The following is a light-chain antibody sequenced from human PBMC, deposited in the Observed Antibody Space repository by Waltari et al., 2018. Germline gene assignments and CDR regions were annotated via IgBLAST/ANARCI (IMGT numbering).Light chain of an antibody. CDR3: QKYGTLPAT. CDR1: PSISKY. CDR2: DAS. V-gene: IGKV3-20*01. Sequence: EIMLTQSPGTLSLSPGERATLSCRARPSISKYLAWYQQKPGQPPRILIYDASSSATVIPDRFSGIGSGTDFSLTISRLEPEDFAVYYCQKYGTLPATFGQGTKVEIK. J-gene: IGKJ1*01.